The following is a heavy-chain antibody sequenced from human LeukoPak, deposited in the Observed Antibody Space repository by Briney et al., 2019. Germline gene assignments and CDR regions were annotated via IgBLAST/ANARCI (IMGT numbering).Heavy chain of an antibody. CDR3: EGYCSGGSCPHDAFDI. V-gene: IGHV1-69*02. J-gene: IGHJ3*02. Sequence: GASVKVSCKASGYTFTGYYMHWVRQAPGQGLEWMGRIIPIFGIANYAQKFQGRVTITTDKSTSTAYMELSSLRSEDTAVYYCEGYCSGGSCPHDAFDIWGQGTMVTVSS. CDR2: IIPIFGIA. CDR1: GYTFTGYY. D-gene: IGHD2-15*01.